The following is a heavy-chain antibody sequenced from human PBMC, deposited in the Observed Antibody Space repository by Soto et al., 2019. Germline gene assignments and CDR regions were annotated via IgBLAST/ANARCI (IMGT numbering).Heavy chain of an antibody. CDR2: IYPGDSDT. CDR3: ARVTELDTSHDASDI. Sequence: ESLKISCKGSGYSFTSYWIGWVRQMPGKGLEWMGIIYPGDSDTRYSPSFQGQVTIPADKSISTAYLQWSSLKASDTAMYYCARVTELDTSHDASDIWGQGTMVTVSS. D-gene: IGHD2-21*02. CDR1: GYSFTSYW. J-gene: IGHJ3*02. V-gene: IGHV5-51*01.